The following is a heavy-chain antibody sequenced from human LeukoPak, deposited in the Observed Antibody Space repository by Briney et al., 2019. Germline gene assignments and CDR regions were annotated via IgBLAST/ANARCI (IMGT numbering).Heavy chain of an antibody. CDR1: GFTFSSYE. D-gene: IGHD4-23*01. Sequence: PGGCLRLSCAASGFTFSSYEMNWVRQAPGKGLEWVSYIRSSGSIIFYADSVKGRFTTSGDNAKNSLYLQMNSLRAEDTAVYYCARVNDYGGNDDAFDIWGQGTMVTVSS. CDR2: IRSSGSII. J-gene: IGHJ3*02. V-gene: IGHV3-48*03. CDR3: ARVNDYGGNDDAFDI.